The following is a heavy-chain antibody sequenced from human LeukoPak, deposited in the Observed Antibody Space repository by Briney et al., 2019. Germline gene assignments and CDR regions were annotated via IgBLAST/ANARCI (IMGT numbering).Heavy chain of an antibody. Sequence: GGSLRLSCAASGFTFSDYYMSWIRQAPGKGLEWVSYISSSGSTIYYADSVKGRFTIPRENAKNSLYLQMNSLRAEDTAVYYCARVATFNYYYYMDVWGKGTTVTVSS. CDR1: GFTFSDYY. CDR3: ARVATFNYYYYMDV. J-gene: IGHJ6*03. D-gene: IGHD5-24*01. CDR2: ISSSGSTI. V-gene: IGHV3-11*04.